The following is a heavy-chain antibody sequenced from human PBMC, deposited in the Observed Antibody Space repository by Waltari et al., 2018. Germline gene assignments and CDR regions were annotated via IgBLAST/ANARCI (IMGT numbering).Heavy chain of an antibody. CDR1: GGSISSGSYY. CDR2: IYTSGST. Sequence: QVQLQESGPGLVKPSQTLSLTCTVSGGSISSGSYYWRWIRQPAGKGLEWMGRIYTSGSTNYNPSLKSRVTISVDTSKNQFSLKLSSVTAADTAVYYCARDGVGATPYYYYGMDVWGQGTTVTVSS. V-gene: IGHV4-61*02. CDR3: ARDGVGATPYYYYGMDV. D-gene: IGHD1-26*01. J-gene: IGHJ6*02.